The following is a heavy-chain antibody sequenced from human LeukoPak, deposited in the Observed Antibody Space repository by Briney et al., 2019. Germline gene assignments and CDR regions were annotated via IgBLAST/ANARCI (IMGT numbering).Heavy chain of an antibody. CDR1: GGTFSSYA. J-gene: IGHJ3*02. D-gene: IGHD4-17*01. V-gene: IGHV1-69*04. CDR3: ARVYGDYRDAFDI. Sequence: ASVKVSCKASGGTFSSYAISWVRQAPGQGLGWMGRIIPILNIANYAQKFQGRVTITADKSTSTAYMELSSLRSEDTAVYYCARVYGDYRDAFDIWGQGTMVTVSS. CDR2: IIPILNIA.